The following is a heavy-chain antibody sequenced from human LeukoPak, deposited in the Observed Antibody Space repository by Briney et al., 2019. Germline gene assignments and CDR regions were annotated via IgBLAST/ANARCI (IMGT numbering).Heavy chain of an antibody. Sequence: GRSLRLSCAASGFTFSSYVMHWVRQAPGKGLGWVSVISYDGSNKYYADSVKGRFTISRDNSKNTLYLQMNSLRAEDTAVYYCAKSGESSGWYWDFDYWGQGTLVTVSS. J-gene: IGHJ4*02. V-gene: IGHV3-30*18. D-gene: IGHD6-19*01. CDR1: GFTFSSYV. CDR2: ISYDGSNK. CDR3: AKSGESSGWYWDFDY.